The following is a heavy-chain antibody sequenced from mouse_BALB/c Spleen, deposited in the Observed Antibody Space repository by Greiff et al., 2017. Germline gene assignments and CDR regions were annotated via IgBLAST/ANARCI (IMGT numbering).Heavy chain of an antibody. V-gene: IGHV2-9*02. CDR1: GYSLTSYG. Sequence: QVQLQQSGPGLVAPSQSLSITCTVSGYSLTSYGVHWVRQPPGKGLEWLGVIRAGGSTNYNSALMSRLSISKDNSKIQVFLKMNSLQTDDTAMYYCARVYNYGYYAMGYWGQGTSVTVSS. CDR3: ARVYNYGYYAMGY. CDR2: IRAGGST. J-gene: IGHJ4*01. D-gene: IGHD1-1*01.